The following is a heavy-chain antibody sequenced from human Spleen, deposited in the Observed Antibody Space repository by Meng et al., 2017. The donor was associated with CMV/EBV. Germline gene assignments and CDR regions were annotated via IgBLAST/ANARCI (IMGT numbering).Heavy chain of an antibody. D-gene: IGHD4-11*01. V-gene: IGHV1-18*01. CDR1: GYTFSSYG. Sequence: ASVKVSCKASGYTFSSYGISWVRQAPGQGLEWMGWISTYSGDTNYAPKFQGRATLTKDTPTTTAYMELRTLRSDDTAVYYCARERATVTTGFDYWGQGTLVTVSS. CDR3: ARERATVTTGFDY. J-gene: IGHJ4*02. CDR2: ISTYSGDT.